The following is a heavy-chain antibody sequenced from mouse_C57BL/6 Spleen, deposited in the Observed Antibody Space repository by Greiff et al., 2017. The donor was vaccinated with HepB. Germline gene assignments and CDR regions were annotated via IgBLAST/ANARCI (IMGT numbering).Heavy chain of an antibody. CDR2: IWSGGST. CDR1: GFSLTSYG. Sequence: VQLVESGPGLVQPSQSLSITCTVSGFSLTSYGVHWVRQSPGKGLEWLGVIWSGGSTDYNAAFISRLSISKDNSKSQVFFKMNSLQADDTAIYYCARNRGDGYYVYYAMDYWGQGTSVTVSS. CDR3: ARNRGDGYYVYYAMDY. D-gene: IGHD2-3*01. J-gene: IGHJ4*01. V-gene: IGHV2-2*01.